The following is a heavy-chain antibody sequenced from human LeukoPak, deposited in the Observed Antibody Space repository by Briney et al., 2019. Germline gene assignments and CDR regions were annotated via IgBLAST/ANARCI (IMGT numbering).Heavy chain of an antibody. Sequence: SETLSLTCTVSGGSISSYYWSWIRQPPGKGPEWIGYIYYSGSTNYNPSLKSRVTISVDTSKNQFSLKLSSVTAADTAVYYCARGDGTTALGFDYWGQGTLVTVSS. CDR2: IYYSGST. CDR3: ARGDGTTALGFDY. V-gene: IGHV4-59*01. CDR1: GGSISSYY. D-gene: IGHD1-1*01. J-gene: IGHJ4*02.